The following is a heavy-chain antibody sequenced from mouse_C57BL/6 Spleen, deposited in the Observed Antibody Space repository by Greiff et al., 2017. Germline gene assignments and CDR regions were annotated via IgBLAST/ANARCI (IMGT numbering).Heavy chain of an antibody. Sequence: VQLQQPGAELVMPGASVKLSCKASGYTFTSYWMHWVKQRPGQGLEWIGEIDPSDSYTNYNHKFKGKSTLTVDKSSSTAYMHLSSLTSEDSAVFYCARYKRGGWYFDVWGTGTTVTVSS. CDR3: ARYKRGGWYFDV. J-gene: IGHJ1*03. CDR1: GYTFTSYW. V-gene: IGHV1-69*01. CDR2: IDPSDSYT.